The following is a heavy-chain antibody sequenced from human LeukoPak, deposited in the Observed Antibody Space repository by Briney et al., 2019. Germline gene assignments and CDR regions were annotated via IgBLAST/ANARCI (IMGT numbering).Heavy chain of an antibody. CDR3: ARAGILTGYYSPFDP. V-gene: IGHV1-69*06. D-gene: IGHD3-9*01. J-gene: IGHJ5*02. CDR1: GGTFSSYA. Sequence: GASVKVSCKASGGTFSSYAISWVRQAPGQGLEWMGGIIPIFGTANYAQKFQGRVTITADKSTSTAYMELRSLRSDDTAVYYCARAGILTGYYSPFDPWGQGTLVTVSS. CDR2: IIPIFGTA.